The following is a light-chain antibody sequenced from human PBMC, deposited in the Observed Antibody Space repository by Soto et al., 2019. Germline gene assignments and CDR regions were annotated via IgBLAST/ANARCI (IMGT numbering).Light chain of an antibody. CDR3: HQYNSWPPIT. J-gene: IGKJ5*01. CDR1: QSLLHSNGYNY. V-gene: IGKV2-28*01. CDR2: FGS. Sequence: IALTQSPLSLPVTPGEAASSCCRSSQSLLHSNGYNYLDWYLQKPGQSPPLLLYFGSDRASGVPDRFSGSGSGTEFTLTISSLQSEDFVVSYCHQYNSWPPITFGQGTRLEIK.